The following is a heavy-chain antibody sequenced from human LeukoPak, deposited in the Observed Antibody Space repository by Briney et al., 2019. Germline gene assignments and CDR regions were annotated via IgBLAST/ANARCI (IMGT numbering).Heavy chain of an antibody. V-gene: IGHV3-30*18. Sequence: GGSLRLSCAASGFTFSSYGMHWVRQAPGKGLEWVAVISYDGSNKYYADSVKGRFTISRDNSKNTLYLQMNSLRAEDTAVYYCAKVPRDLFGAFDIWGQGTMVTVSS. CDR3: AKVPRDLFGAFDI. CDR1: GFTFSSYG. CDR2: ISYDGSNK. J-gene: IGHJ3*02. D-gene: IGHD2-21*02.